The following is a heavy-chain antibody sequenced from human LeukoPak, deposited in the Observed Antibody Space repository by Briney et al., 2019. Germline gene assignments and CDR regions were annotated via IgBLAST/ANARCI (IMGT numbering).Heavy chain of an antibody. J-gene: IGHJ6*03. D-gene: IGHD6-13*01. CDR2: MNPNGGNT. V-gene: IGHV1-8*01. CDR1: GYTFTSYD. Sequence: ASVKVSCKASGYTFTSYDINWVRQATGQGLEWMGWMNPNGGNTGYAQKFQGRVTMTRNTSISTAYMELSSLRSEDTAVYYCARVAAAGQMRYYYYMDVWGKGTTVTVSS. CDR3: ARVAAAGQMRYYYYMDV.